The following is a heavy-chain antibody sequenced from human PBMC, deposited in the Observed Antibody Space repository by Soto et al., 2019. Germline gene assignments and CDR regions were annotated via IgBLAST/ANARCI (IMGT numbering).Heavy chain of an antibody. CDR3: AMQFTPLISGWPDGFDI. CDR1: GFSFRRYG. D-gene: IGHD6-19*01. Sequence: QVQLVESGGGVVQPGRSLRLSCAASGFSFRRYGMHWVRQPPGRGLEWVAVISYDESNKYYADSVKGRFTISRDNSKNMLYVQMTSRRAEDTAVYYGAMQFTPLISGWPDGFDIWGQGTMVTISS. J-gene: IGHJ3*02. CDR2: ISYDESNK. V-gene: IGHV3-30*03.